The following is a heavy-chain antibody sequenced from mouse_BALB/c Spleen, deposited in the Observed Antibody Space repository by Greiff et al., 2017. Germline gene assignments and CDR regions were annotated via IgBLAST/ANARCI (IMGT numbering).Heavy chain of an antibody. Sequence: VQLKQSGAELVKPGASVKLSCTASGFNIKDTYMHWVKQRPEQGLEWIGRIDPANGNTKYDPKFQGKATITADTSSNTAYLQLSSLTSEDTAVYYCAGLGWFAYWGQGTLVTVSA. CDR1: GFNIKDTY. CDR3: AGLGWFAY. CDR2: IDPANGNT. D-gene: IGHD4-1*01. V-gene: IGHV14-3*02. J-gene: IGHJ3*01.